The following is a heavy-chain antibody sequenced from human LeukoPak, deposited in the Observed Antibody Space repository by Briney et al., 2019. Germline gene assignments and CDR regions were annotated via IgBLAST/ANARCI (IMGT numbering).Heavy chain of an antibody. D-gene: IGHD4-17*01. V-gene: IGHV4-59*12. CDR2: IYYSGST. J-gene: IGHJ6*03. CDR1: GGSISSYY. CDR3: ARDHYGDYGVYYYYYMDV. Sequence: PSETLSLTCTVSGGSISSYYWSWIRQSPGKGLEWIGYIYYSGSTYYNPSLKSRVTISVDTSKNQFSLKLSSVTAADTAVYYCARDHYGDYGVYYYYYMDVWGKGTTVTVSS.